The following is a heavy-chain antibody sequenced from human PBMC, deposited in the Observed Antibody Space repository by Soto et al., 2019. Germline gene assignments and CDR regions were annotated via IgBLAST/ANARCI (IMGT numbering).Heavy chain of an antibody. CDR1: GYTFTGYY. V-gene: IGHV1-2*04. Sequence: QVQLVQSGAEVKKPGASVKVSCKASGYTFTGYYMHWVRQAPGQGLEWMGWINPNSGGTNYAQKFQGWVTMTRDTSISTAYMELSRLRSDDTAVYYCASQGGGYGSGGSCYSEDYYYGMDVWGQGTTVTVSS. J-gene: IGHJ6*02. CDR3: ASQGGGYGSGGSCYSEDYYYGMDV. CDR2: INPNSGGT. D-gene: IGHD2-15*01.